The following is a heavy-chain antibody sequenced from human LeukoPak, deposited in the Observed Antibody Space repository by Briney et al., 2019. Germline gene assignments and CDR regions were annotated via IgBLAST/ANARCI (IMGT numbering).Heavy chain of an antibody. CDR3: AKARGGDYGDYVIFDY. D-gene: IGHD4-17*01. J-gene: IGHJ4*02. CDR2: ISSSSRYI. V-gene: IGHV3-21*04. CDR1: GFTFSSYS. Sequence: GGSLRLSCAASGFTFSSYSMNWVRQAPGKGLEWVSSISSSSRYIYYAASVKGRFTISRDNAKNTLYLQMNSLRADDTAVYYCAKARGGDYGDYVIFDYWGQGTLVTVSS.